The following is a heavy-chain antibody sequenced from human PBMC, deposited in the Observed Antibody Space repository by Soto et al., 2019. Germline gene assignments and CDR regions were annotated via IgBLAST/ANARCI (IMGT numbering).Heavy chain of an antibody. V-gene: IGHV4-28*01. Sequence: QVQLQESGPGLVKPSDTLSLTCAVSGYSISSSNWWGWIRQPPGKGLEWIGYIYYSGTTYYNPSHKTRYHFPVNPSKNLCPLTLPSVTAGDTAFYYGARRKPQGPMAYGGQGPLAPV. J-gene: IGHJ4*02. CDR3: ARRKPQGPMAY. D-gene: IGHD3-10*01. CDR1: GYSISSSNW. CDR2: IYYSGTT.